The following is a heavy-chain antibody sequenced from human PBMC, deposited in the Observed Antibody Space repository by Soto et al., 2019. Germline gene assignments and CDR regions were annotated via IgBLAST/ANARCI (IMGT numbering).Heavy chain of an antibody. CDR2: ISGSGGST. D-gene: IGHD6-13*01. Sequence: EVQLLESGGDLVQPGGSLRLSCAASGFTFSSSAMNWVRQAPGKGLEWVSAISGSGGSTYYADSVKGRFTISRDNSKNTLYLQMNSLRAEDTAVYYCATAPVIAASVVPPDYWGQGTLVTVSS. J-gene: IGHJ4*02. V-gene: IGHV3-23*01. CDR3: ATAPVIAASVVPPDY. CDR1: GFTFSSSA.